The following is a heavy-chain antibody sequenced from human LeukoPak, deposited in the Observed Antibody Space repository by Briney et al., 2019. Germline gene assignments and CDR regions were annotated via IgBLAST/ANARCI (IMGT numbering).Heavy chain of an antibody. J-gene: IGHJ4*02. D-gene: IGHD1-1*01. CDR3: ERDHNYAFDN. Sequence: AGTLRLSCAGSTFTFSDLNRERHRPGQGNELKGFFRVRISSGNTKYADSVKGRFTISGDNAKNSLYLQMNSLRVEDTAVYYCERDHNYAFDNWGQGTLVTVSS. CDR2: VRISSGNT. CDR1: TFTFSDLN. V-gene: IGHV3-11*06.